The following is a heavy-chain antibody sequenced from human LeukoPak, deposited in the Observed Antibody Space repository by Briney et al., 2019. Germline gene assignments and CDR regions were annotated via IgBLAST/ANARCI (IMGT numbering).Heavy chain of an antibody. CDR2: IYPGDSDT. CDR1: GYSFTSYW. CDR3: ARWVVAATGSYNWFDP. D-gene: IGHD2-15*01. J-gene: IGHJ5*02. V-gene: IGHV5-51*03. Sequence: GESLKISCKGSGYSFTSYWIGWVRQMPGKGLEWMGIIYPGDSDTRYSPSFQGQVTISADKSIGTAYLQWSSLKASDTAMYYCARWVVAATGSYNWFDPWGQGTLVTVSS.